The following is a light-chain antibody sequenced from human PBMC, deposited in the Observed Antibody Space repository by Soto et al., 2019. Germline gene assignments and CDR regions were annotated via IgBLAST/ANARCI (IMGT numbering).Light chain of an antibody. CDR1: QSISGTY. J-gene: IGKJ1*01. CDR3: QHYGSSPST. V-gene: IGKV3-20*01. Sequence: DTALRQSPGTLSLTSGERATLSCRASQSISGTYLAWYQQKPGQSPRLLIYSASTRAPGIPDRFSGSGSGTDFTLTISRLEPEDFAVYYCQHYGSSPSTFGRGTKVHIK. CDR2: SAS.